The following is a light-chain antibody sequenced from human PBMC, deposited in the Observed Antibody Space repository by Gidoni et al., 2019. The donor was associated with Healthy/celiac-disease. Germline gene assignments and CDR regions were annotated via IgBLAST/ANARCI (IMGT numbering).Light chain of an antibody. Sequence: SSELTQDPAVSVALGQTVRITCPGDSLRSYYASWYQQKPGQAPVLVIYGKNNRPSGIPDRFSGSSSGNTASLTITGAQAEDEADYYCNPRDSSGNHPFGGGTKLTVL. CDR1: SLRSYY. V-gene: IGLV3-19*01. CDR3: NPRDSSGNHP. CDR2: GKN. J-gene: IGLJ2*01.